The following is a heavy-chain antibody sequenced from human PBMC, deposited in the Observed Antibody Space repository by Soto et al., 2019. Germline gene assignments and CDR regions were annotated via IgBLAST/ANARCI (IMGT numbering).Heavy chain of an antibody. V-gene: IGHV3-30*18. Sequence: PGGSLRLSCAASGFTFSSYGMHWVRQAPGKGLEWVAVISYDGSNKYYADPVRGRFTISRDNSKSTLNLQMNSLRVEDTAVYYCAKDPGTYSYGPWGHWGQGTLVTVSS. J-gene: IGHJ4*02. CDR1: GFTFSSYG. CDR3: AKDPGTYSYGPWGH. CDR2: ISYDGSNK. D-gene: IGHD5-18*01.